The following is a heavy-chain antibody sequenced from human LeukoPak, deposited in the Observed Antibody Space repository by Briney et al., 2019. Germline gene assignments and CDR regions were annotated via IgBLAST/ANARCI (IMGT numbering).Heavy chain of an antibody. D-gene: IGHD2-2*01. V-gene: IGHV3-21*04. Sequence: GGSLRLSCAASGFTFSSYSMDWVRQAPGKGLEWVASLSSSGSRYYGDSVKGRFTISRDNSKNTLYLQMNSLRAEDTAVYYCAKGGVVPAVPNWFDPWGQGTLVTVSS. J-gene: IGHJ5*02. CDR1: GFTFSSYS. CDR3: AKGGVVPAVPNWFDP. CDR2: LSSSGSR.